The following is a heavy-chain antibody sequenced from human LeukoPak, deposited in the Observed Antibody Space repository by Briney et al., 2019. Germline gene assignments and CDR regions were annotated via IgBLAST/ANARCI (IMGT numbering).Heavy chain of an antibody. J-gene: IGHJ4*02. Sequence: PGGSLRLPCAASGFTFSSSEMNWVRQAPGKGLEWVSHISSGADHIYYADSVKGRFTISRDNAKNSVYLQMNSLRAEDTAIYYCATGYSGSYYLGDLDYWGQGTLVTVSS. D-gene: IGHD1-26*01. CDR1: GFTFSSSE. CDR3: ATGYSGSYYLGDLDY. CDR2: ISSGADHI. V-gene: IGHV3-48*03.